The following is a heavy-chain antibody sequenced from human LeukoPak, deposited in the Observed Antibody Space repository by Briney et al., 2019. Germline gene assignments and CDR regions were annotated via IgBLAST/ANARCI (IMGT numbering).Heavy chain of an antibody. Sequence: SETLSLTCAVYGGSLSGFYWSWIRQPPGKGLEWIGEINHSGGTNYNPSLKSRVTISVDTSKDQFSLKLSSVTAADTAVYYCARADYYDSSGYGGSWGQGTLVTVSS. V-gene: IGHV4-34*01. CDR3: ARADYYDSSGYGGS. J-gene: IGHJ4*02. D-gene: IGHD3-22*01. CDR1: GGSLSGFY. CDR2: INHSGGT.